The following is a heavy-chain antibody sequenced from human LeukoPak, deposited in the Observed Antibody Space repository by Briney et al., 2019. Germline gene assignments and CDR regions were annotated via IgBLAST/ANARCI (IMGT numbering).Heavy chain of an antibody. Sequence: ASVKVSCKASGYTFTSYYMHWVRQAPGQGLEWMGIINPSGGSTSYAQKFHGRVTMTRDTSTSTVYMELSSLRSEDTAVYYCSKSGSRGVLVPAAIDAFDIWGQGTMVTVSS. D-gene: IGHD2-2*01. CDR1: GYTFTSYY. V-gene: IGHV1-46*03. CDR2: INPSGGST. CDR3: SKSGSRGVLVPAAIDAFDI. J-gene: IGHJ3*02.